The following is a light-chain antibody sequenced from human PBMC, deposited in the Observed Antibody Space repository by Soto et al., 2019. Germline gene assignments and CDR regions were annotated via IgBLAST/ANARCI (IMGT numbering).Light chain of an antibody. CDR2: DAS. CDR1: QDISNY. V-gene: IGKV1-33*01. Sequence: DIQMTQSPSSLSASVGDRVTITCQASQDISNYLNWYQQKPGKAPKLLIYDASNLETGVPSRFSGSGSGTEFTLTISSLQPEDFATYYCQQANSFPRTFGPGTKVDIK. CDR3: QQANSFPRT. J-gene: IGKJ3*01.